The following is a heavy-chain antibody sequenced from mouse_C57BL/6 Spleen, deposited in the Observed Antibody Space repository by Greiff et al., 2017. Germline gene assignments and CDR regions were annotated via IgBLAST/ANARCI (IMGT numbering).Heavy chain of an antibody. CDR2: INPYNGDT. Sequence: EVQLQQSGPELVKPGDSVQISCKASGYSFTGYFMNWVMQSHGKSLEWIGRINPYNGDTFYNQKFKGKATLTVDKSSSTAHMELRSLTSEDSAVYYCARGEGDGYYVGFAYWGQGTLVTVSA. D-gene: IGHD2-3*01. J-gene: IGHJ3*01. V-gene: IGHV1-20*01. CDR3: ARGEGDGYYVGFAY. CDR1: GYSFTGYF.